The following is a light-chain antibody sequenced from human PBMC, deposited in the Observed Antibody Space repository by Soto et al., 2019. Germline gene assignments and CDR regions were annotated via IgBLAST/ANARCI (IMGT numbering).Light chain of an antibody. V-gene: IGLV2-14*01. CDR2: EVS. J-gene: IGLJ2*01. CDR1: SSDVGGYNY. Sequence: QAVATQPASVSGSPGQSITISCTGTSSDVGGYNYVSWYQQHPGKAPKLMIYEVSNRPSGVSNRFSGSKSGNTASLTISGLQAEDEADYYCSSYTSSSTLVVFGGGTKLTVL. CDR3: SSYTSSSTLVV.